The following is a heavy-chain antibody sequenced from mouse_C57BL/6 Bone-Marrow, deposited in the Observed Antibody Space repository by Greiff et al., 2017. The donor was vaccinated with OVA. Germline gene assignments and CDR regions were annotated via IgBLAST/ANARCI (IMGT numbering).Heavy chain of an antibody. CDR2: LYPGSGST. V-gene: IGHV1-55*01. D-gene: IGHD6-1*01. Sequence: QVQLQQPGAELVKPGASVKLSCKASGYTFTSYWITWVKQRPGQGLEWIGDLYPGSGSTNYNEKFKSKATLTVDTSSTTAYMQLSSLTSEDSAVYYCARNRRQRDYWGQGTTLTVSS. J-gene: IGHJ2*01. CDR3: ARNRRQRDY. CDR1: GYTFTSYW.